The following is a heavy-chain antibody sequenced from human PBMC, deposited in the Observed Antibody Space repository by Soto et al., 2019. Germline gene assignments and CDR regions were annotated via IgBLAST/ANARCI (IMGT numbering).Heavy chain of an antibody. Sequence: SVKVSSKASGFPFTSSAVQWVRHARRQGLEWIGWILVGSGNTDYAQTFEERVTISRDRSTSTAYMELSSLRSEDTAVYYCAAGREGHLGSGSYSDYWGQGTLVTVS. CDR1: GFPFTSSA. J-gene: IGHJ4*02. CDR2: ILVGSGNT. CDR3: AAGREGHLGSGSYSDY. V-gene: IGHV1-58*01. D-gene: IGHD3-10*01.